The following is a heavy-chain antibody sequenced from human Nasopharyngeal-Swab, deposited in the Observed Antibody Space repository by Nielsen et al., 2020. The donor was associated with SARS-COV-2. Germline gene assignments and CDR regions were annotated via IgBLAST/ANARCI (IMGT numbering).Heavy chain of an antibody. CDR2: IIPVFGTP. CDR1: GGTFRNSG. V-gene: IGHV1-69*13. Sequence: SVKVSCKSSGGTFRNSGFSWVRQAPGQGLEWMGWIIPVFGTPLYAQKFQGRVTISADESTTKTYMELSSLRSQDTAVYYCTKLRTNYGMAFNGTLDPWGQGTLVTVS. D-gene: IGHD4-17*01. J-gene: IGHJ5*02. CDR3: TKLRTNYGMAFNGTLDP.